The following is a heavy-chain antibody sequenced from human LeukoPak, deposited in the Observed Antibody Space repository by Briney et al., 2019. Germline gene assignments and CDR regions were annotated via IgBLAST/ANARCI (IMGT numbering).Heavy chain of an antibody. CDR2: IYHSGTT. V-gene: IGHV4/OR15-8*01. D-gene: IGHD1-26*01. CDR1: GGSISSSNW. CDR3: SRGAVGATRGSLDY. Sequence: KASETLSLTCDVSGGSISSSNWWSWVRQPPGKGLEWIGEIYHSGTTNYNPSLKSRVTISVDKSKNQFSLKLTSVTAADTAVYHCSRGAVGATRGSLDYWGQGTLVTVSS. J-gene: IGHJ4*02.